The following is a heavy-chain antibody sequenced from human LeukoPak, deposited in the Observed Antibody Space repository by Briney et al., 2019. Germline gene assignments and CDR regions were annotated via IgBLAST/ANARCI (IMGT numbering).Heavy chain of an antibody. Sequence: ASVKVSCKASGYTFTSYGISWVRQAPGQGLEWMGWISAYNGNTNYAQKLQGRVTMTTDTSTSTAYMELRGLRSDDTAVYYCARDYYGDYVVDYWGQGTLVTVSS. D-gene: IGHD4-17*01. CDR1: GYTFTSYG. V-gene: IGHV1-18*01. CDR2: ISAYNGNT. J-gene: IGHJ4*02. CDR3: ARDYYGDYVVDY.